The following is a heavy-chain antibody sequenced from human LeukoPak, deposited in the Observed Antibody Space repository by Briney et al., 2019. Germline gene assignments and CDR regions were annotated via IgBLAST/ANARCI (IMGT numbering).Heavy chain of an antibody. CDR2: ISSSSSTI. Sequence: QSGGSLRLSCAVSGFTFSSYSMNWVRQAPGKGLEWVSYISSSSSTIYYADSVKGRFTISRDNAKNSLYLQMNSLRAEDTAVYYCARGGTTGLFNNWFDPWGQGTLVTVSS. CDR1: GFTFSSYS. CDR3: ARGGTTGLFNNWFDP. V-gene: IGHV3-48*01. J-gene: IGHJ5*02. D-gene: IGHD1-1*01.